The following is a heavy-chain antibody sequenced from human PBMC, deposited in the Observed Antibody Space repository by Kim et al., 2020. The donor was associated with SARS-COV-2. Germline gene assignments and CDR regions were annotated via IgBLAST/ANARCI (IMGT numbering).Heavy chain of an antibody. CDR3: ARDGPDVRLDY. V-gene: IGHV4-31*02. Sequence: TYYNPSLKSRVTISVDTAKNQFSLKLSSVTAADTAVYYCARDGPDVRLDYWGQGTLVTVSS. CDR2: T. J-gene: IGHJ4*02.